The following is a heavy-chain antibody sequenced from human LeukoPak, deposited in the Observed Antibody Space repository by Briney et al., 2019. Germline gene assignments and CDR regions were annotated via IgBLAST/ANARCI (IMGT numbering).Heavy chain of an antibody. CDR1: GFAVSSNY. CDR3: ARDYYHSSGSVGDY. J-gene: IGHJ4*02. CDR2: IYSGGST. Sequence: PGGSLRLSCAASGFAVSSNYMSWVRQAPGKGLEWVSLIYSGGSTSYADSVKGRFTISRGNSKNTLYLQMNSLRAEDSAVYYCARDYYHSSGSVGDYWGQGTLVTVSS. V-gene: IGHV3-53*01. D-gene: IGHD3-22*01.